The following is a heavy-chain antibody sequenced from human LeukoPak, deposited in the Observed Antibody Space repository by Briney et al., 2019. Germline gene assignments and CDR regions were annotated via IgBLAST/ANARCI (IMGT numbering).Heavy chain of an antibody. D-gene: IGHD2-2*01. Sequence: GGSLRLSCAASGFTFSNYAMTWVRQAPVKGLEWVSGISGSGDSTYYADSVKGRFTISRDNSKNTLDLQMNSLRAEDTALYYCTRTRGCSSTSCYADYWGQGTLVTVSS. J-gene: IGHJ4*02. CDR1: GFTFSNYA. V-gene: IGHV3-23*01. CDR2: ISGSGDST. CDR3: TRTRGCSSTSCYADY.